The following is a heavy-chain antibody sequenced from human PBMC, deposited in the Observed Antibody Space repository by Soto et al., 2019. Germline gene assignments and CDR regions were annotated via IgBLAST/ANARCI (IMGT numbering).Heavy chain of an antibody. D-gene: IGHD3-3*01. V-gene: IGHV3-23*01. CDR2: ISGSGGST. CDR1: GFTFSSYA. Sequence: GGSLRLSCAASGFTFSSYAMSWVRQAPGKGLEWVSAISGSGGSTYYADSVKGRFTISRDNSKNTLYLQMNSLRAEDTAVYYCAKWNDFWSGYYEHYFDYWGQGTLVTVSS. CDR3: AKWNDFWSGYYEHYFDY. J-gene: IGHJ4*02.